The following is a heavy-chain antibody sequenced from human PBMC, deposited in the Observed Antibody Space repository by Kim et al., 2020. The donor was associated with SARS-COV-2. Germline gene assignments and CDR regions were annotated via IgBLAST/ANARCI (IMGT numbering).Heavy chain of an antibody. Sequence: SQSYEGQVTISADKSISTAYLQWSSLKASDTAMYYCARGGFVGYFDCLDYWGQGTLVTVSS. CDR3: ARGGFVGYFDCLDY. V-gene: IGHV5-51*01. D-gene: IGHD3-9*01. J-gene: IGHJ4*02.